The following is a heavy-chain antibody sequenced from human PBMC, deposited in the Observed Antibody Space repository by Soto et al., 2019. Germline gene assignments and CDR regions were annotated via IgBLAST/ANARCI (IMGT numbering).Heavy chain of an antibody. CDR2: ITWNSNVL. V-gene: IGHV3-9*01. D-gene: IGHD2-15*01. J-gene: IGHJ4*02. CDR1: GLTLNVTA. CDR3: AKGGPDGFCSGGRCYFEQ. Sequence: EVQLVESGGALDQPAGPLGPPFEAPGLTLNVTALPWVRRVQGKGREWVQSITWNSNVLGYADSVKGRFTISRDNAKNSLYLQMNSLRPEDTALYYCAKGGPDGFCSGGRCYFEQWGQGTLVTVSS.